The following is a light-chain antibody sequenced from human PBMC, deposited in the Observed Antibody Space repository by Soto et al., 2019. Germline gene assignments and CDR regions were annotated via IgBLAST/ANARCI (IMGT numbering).Light chain of an antibody. CDR3: QQRNVWPPVT. J-gene: IGKJ5*01. V-gene: IGKV3-11*01. Sequence: EIVLTQSPVALSLSPGERATLSCRASPSVTNFLAWYQQKPGQAPRLLIYGAFNRATGIPARFSGSGSGTDFTLTISSLEPEDSAVYYCQQRNVWPPVTFGQGTRLEIK. CDR1: PSVTNF. CDR2: GAF.